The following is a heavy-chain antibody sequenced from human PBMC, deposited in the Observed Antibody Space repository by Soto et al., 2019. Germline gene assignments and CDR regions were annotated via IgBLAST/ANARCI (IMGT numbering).Heavy chain of an antibody. Sequence: SETLSLTCTVSGGSISSSSYYWGWIRQPPGKGLEWIGSIYYSGSTYYNPSLKSRVTISVDTSKNQFSLKLSSVTAADTAVYYCARQLYSKLEFDYWGQGTLVTVSS. CDR2: IYYSGST. J-gene: IGHJ4*02. D-gene: IGHD6-13*01. CDR1: GGSISSSSYY. V-gene: IGHV4-39*01. CDR3: ARQLYSKLEFDY.